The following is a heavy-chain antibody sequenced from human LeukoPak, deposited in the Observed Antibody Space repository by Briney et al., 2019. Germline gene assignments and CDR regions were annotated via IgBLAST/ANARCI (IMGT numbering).Heavy chain of an antibody. V-gene: IGHV3-9*03. J-gene: IGHJ5*02. D-gene: IGHD2-15*01. CDR3: AKGRQCCSGGSCYNWFDP. CDR2: ISWNSGSI. CDR1: GFTFDDYA. Sequence: PGGSLRLSCAASGFTFDDYAMHWVRQAPGKGLEWVSGISWNSGSIGYADSVKGRFTISRDNAKNSLYLQMNSLRAEDMALYYCAKGRQCCSGGSCYNWFDPWGQGTLVTVSS.